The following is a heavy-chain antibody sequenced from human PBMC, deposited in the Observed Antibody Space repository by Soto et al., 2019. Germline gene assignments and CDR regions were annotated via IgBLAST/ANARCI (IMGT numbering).Heavy chain of an antibody. J-gene: IGHJ4*02. CDR3: ARHIYMVRGVIIDY. CDR2: IDPYNSNT. V-gene: IGHV1-18*04. D-gene: IGHD3-10*01. Sequence: QVQLVQSGAEMKKPGASVKVSCKASGYTFTSYGMSWVRQAPGQGLEWMGWIDPYNSNTKDEQKFQRRVTMTTDTSKSTAYMELRSLRSDDTAVYYCARHIYMVRGVIIDYWGQGTLVTVSS. CDR1: GYTFTSYG.